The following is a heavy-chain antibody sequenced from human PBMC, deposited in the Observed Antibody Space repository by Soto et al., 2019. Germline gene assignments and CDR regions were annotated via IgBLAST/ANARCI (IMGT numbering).Heavy chain of an antibody. J-gene: IGHJ4*02. D-gene: IGHD6-19*01. CDR2: ISGSGVST. V-gene: IGHV3-23*01. Sequence: GGSLRLSCAASGFTFSTYAMTWVRQAPGKGLEWVSAISGSGVSTYYADSVKGRFTISRDNSKNTLYLQMNSLRAEDTAVYYCAKDPRSSYPHYFDYWGQGTLVTV. CDR3: AKDPRSSYPHYFDY. CDR1: GFTFSTYA.